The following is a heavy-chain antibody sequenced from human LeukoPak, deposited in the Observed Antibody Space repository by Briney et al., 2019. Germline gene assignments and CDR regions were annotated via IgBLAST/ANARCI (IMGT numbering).Heavy chain of an antibody. CDR1: GFTFSSYV. J-gene: IGHJ6*03. V-gene: IGHV3-30*02. Sequence: RGSLRLSCAASGFTFSSYVMHWVRQAPGKGLEWVAFIRYDGSNKYYSDSVKGRFTISRDSSKNILYLQMNSLRAGDTAVYYCARSQDGSGSYFYYFYIDVWGKGTTV. CDR2: IRYDGSNK. D-gene: IGHD3-10*01. CDR3: ARSQDGSGSYFYYFYIDV.